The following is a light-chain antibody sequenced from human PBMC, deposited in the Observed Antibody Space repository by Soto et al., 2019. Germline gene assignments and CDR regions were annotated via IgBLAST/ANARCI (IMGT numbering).Light chain of an antibody. J-gene: IGLJ3*02. V-gene: IGLV2-23*02. CDR1: NSDVGSYNF. Sequence: QSALTQPASVSGSPGQSITISCTGTNSDVGSYNFVSWYQHHPGKAPKLMIYEVSKRPSGVSNRFSASKSGNTASLTISGLQAEDEADYYCCSYAGSSTLVFGGGTQLTVL. CDR3: CSYAGSSTLV. CDR2: EVS.